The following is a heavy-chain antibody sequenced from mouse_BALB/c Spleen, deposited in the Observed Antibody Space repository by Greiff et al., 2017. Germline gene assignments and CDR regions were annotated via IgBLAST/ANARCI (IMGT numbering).Heavy chain of an antibody. J-gene: IGHJ2*01. CDR1: GYTFTSYW. V-gene: IGHV1-7*01. D-gene: IGHD1-1*01. Sequence: VQLQQSGAELAKPGASVKMSCKASGYTFTSYWMHWVKQRPGQGLEWIGYINPSTGYTEYNQKFKDKATLTADKSSSTAYMQLSSLTSEDSAVYYCARGGHYYGSSHYFDYWGQGTTLTVSS. CDR2: INPSTGYT. CDR3: ARGGHYYGSSHYFDY.